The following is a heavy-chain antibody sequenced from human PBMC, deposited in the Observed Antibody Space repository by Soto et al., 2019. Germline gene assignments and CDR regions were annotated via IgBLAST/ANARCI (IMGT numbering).Heavy chain of an antibody. J-gene: IGHJ4*02. CDR1: GFTFSTYA. CDR2: ISNDGSNT. D-gene: IGHD3-10*01. CDR3: ATTWFGELLPLDY. Sequence: GGSLRLSCATSGFTFSTYAMHWVRQAPGKGLEYVSAISNDGSNTYYANSVKGRFTISRDNSKNTLYLQMNSLRAEDTAVYYCATTWFGELLPLDYWGQGTLVTVSS. V-gene: IGHV3-64*04.